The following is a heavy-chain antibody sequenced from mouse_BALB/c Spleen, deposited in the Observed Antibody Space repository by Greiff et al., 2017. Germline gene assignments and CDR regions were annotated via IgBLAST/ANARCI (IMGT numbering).Heavy chain of an antibody. D-gene: IGHD2-4*01. V-gene: IGHV14-3*02. J-gene: IGHJ4*01. CDR1: GFNIKDTY. CDR2: IDPANGNT. Sequence: DVQLQESGAELVKPGASVKLSCTASGFNIKDTYMHWVKQRPEQGLEWIGRIDPANGNTKYDPKFQGKATITADTSSNTAYLQLSSLTSEDTAVYYCASIYYDYDERYAMDYWGQGTSVTVSS. CDR3: ASIYYDYDERYAMDY.